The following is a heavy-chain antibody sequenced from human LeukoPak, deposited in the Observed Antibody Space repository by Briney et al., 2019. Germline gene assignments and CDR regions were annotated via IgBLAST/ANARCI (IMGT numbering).Heavy chain of an antibody. CDR3: AKAGYCSSTSCRRVRWFDY. J-gene: IGHJ4*02. CDR2: ISGSGGST. V-gene: IGHV3-23*01. Sequence: PGGSLRLSCAASGFTFSSYAMSWVRQAPGKGLEWVSAISGSGGSTDYADSVKGRFTISRDNSKNTLYLQTNSLRAEDTAVYYCAKAGYCSSTSCRRVRWFDYWGQGTLVTVSS. CDR1: GFTFSSYA. D-gene: IGHD2-2*01.